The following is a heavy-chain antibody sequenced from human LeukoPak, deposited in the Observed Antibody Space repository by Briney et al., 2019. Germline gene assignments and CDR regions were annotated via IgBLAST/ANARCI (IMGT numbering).Heavy chain of an antibody. CDR3: ARDYYDSSGYVYYFDY. Sequence: GGSLRLSCAASGFTVSSNYMSWVRQAPGKGLEWVSVIYSGGSTYYADSVKGRFTISRDNSKNTLYLQMNSLRAEDTAVYYCARDYYDSSGYVYYFDYWGQGTLVTVS. D-gene: IGHD3-22*01. CDR2: IYSGGST. V-gene: IGHV3-66*01. CDR1: GFTVSSNY. J-gene: IGHJ4*02.